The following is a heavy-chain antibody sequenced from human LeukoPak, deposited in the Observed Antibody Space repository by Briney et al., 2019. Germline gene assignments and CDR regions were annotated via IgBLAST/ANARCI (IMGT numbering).Heavy chain of an antibody. CDR2: IYYSGST. CDR1: GGSISSYY. V-gene: IGHV4-59*01. CDR3: AGDAGGSGRHYYYGMDV. J-gene: IGHJ6*02. Sequence: SETLSLTCTVSGGSISSYYWSWIRQPPGKGLEWIGYIYYSGSTNYNPSLKSRVTISVDTSKNQFSLKLSSVTAADTAVYYCAGDAGGSGRHYYYGMDVWGQGTTVTVSS. D-gene: IGHD3-10*01.